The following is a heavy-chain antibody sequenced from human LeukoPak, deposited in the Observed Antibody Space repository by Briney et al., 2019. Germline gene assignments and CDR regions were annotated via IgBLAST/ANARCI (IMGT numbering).Heavy chain of an antibody. CDR2: IIPIFGTA. CDR3: ARAASGYYGMDV. Sequence: GASVKVSCKASGGTFSSYAISWVRQAPGQGLEWMGGIIPIFGTANYAQKFQGRVTITADESTSTAYMELSSLRSEDTAVYYCARAASGYYGMDVWGQGTTVTVSS. D-gene: IGHD3-10*01. CDR1: GGTFSSYA. J-gene: IGHJ6*02. V-gene: IGHV1-69*13.